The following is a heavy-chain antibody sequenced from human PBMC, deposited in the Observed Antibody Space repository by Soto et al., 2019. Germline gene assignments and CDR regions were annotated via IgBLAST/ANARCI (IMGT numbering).Heavy chain of an antibody. CDR1: GFSLTTSGRG. J-gene: IGHJ3*01. Sequence: QITLKESGPTLVKPTQTLTLTCTFSGFSLTTSGRGVGWIRQPPGKALEWLALFFWGDDKRYSPSLKTRLTISKNTSKNLVALTMTNMGPEDTATYYCATRLAMMDAFDVWGQGTVVTVSS. CDR3: ATRLAMMDAFDV. CDR2: FFWGDDK. D-gene: IGHD3-16*01. V-gene: IGHV2-5*02.